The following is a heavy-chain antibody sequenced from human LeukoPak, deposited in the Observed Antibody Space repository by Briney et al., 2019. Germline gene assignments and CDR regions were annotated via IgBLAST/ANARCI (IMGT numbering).Heavy chain of an antibody. J-gene: IGHJ3*02. CDR1: GGSISSDGYS. D-gene: IGHD1-26*01. Sequence: PSQTLSLTCTVSGGSISSDGYSWNWIRQPPGKGLEWIGSIYYSGSTYYNPSLKSRVTISVDTSKNQFSLKLISVTAADTAVYYCARYRKSGSYFILVTADAFDIWGQGTMVTVSS. V-gene: IGHV4-39*07. CDR3: ARYRKSGSYFILVTADAFDI. CDR2: IYYSGST.